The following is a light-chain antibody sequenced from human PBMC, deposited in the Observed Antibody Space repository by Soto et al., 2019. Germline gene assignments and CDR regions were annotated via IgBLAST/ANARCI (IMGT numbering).Light chain of an antibody. CDR2: GAS. CDR1: QSVRSGY. V-gene: IGKV3-20*01. Sequence: EIVLTQSPGTLSLSPGERATLSCRASQSVRSGYFAWYQQKPGQAPRLLIYGASSRAAGIPARFSASGSGTDFTLTISDVQPEDFALYYCHQRQSWPRTFGQGTKVDI. CDR3: HQRQSWPRT. J-gene: IGKJ1*01.